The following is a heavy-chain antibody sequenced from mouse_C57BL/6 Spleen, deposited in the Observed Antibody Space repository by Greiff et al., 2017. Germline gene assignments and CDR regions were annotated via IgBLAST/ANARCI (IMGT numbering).Heavy chain of an antibody. J-gene: IGHJ2*01. CDR1: GYAFSSYW. CDR2: IYPGDGDT. V-gene: IGHV1-80*01. CDR3: ARNVSYYFDY. Sequence: QVTLNASGAELVKPGASVKISCKASGYAFSSYWMNWVKQRPGKGLEWIGQIYPGDGDTNYNGKFKGKNTLTADKSSSTAYMQLSSLTSEDSAVYYCARNVSYYFDYWGQGTTLTVSS. D-gene: IGHD6-2*01.